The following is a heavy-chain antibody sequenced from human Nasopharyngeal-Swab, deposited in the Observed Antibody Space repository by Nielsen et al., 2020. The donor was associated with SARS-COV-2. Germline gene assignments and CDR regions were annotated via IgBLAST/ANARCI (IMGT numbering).Heavy chain of an antibody. D-gene: IGHD5-12*01. V-gene: IGHV1-69*13. CDR1: GGTFSSYA. J-gene: IGHJ4*02. CDR2: IIPIFGTA. CDR3: ARYSGYPPSYFDY. Sequence: SVKVSCKASGGTFSSYAISWVRQAPGQGREWMGGIIPIFGTANYAQKFQGRVTITADDSTSTVYMELSSLRSEDTAVYYCARYSGYPPSYFDYWGQGTLVTVSS.